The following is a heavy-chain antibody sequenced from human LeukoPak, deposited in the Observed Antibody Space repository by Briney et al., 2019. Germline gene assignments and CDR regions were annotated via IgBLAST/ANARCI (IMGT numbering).Heavy chain of an antibody. CDR1: GFTFSSYP. CDR3: SRGTALQDY. CDR2: INSDGTIT. Sequence: GGSLRLSCAASGFTFSSYPMSWVRQAPGKGLVWVSNINSDGTITHYADSVKGRFTVSRDNAQDTLYLQVNSLRAEDTAVYYCSRGTALQDYWGQGTLVTVSS. V-gene: IGHV3-74*01. J-gene: IGHJ4*02. D-gene: IGHD2-2*02.